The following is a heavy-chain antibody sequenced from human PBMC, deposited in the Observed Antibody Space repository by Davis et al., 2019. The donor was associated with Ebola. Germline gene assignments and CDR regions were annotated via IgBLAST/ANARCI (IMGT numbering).Heavy chain of an antibody. CDR3: ARDVVLVVYAIDSYYYYGMDV. J-gene: IGHJ6*02. V-gene: IGHV1-18*01. CDR1: GYTFTSYG. Sequence: ASVKVSCKASGYTFTSYGISWVRQAPGQGLEWMGWISAYNGNTNYAQKLQGRVTMTTDTSTSTAYMELRSLRSDDTAVYYCARDVVLVVYAIDSYYYYGMDVWGQGTTVTVSS. D-gene: IGHD2-8*02. CDR2: ISAYNGNT.